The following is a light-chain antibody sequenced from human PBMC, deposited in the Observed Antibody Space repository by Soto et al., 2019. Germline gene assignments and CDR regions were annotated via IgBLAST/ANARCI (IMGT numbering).Light chain of an antibody. CDR1: QSVGSH. CDR2: DTF. J-gene: IGKJ3*01. CDR3: QQRSTWPPEFT. Sequence: EIVLTQSPATLSLSPGERATLSCRASQSVGSHLTWYQQQPGQPPRLLIYDTFNRATGIPDRFSGRGSGTDFTLTISSLDPEDFAVYYCQQRSTWPPEFTFGPGTKVDIK. V-gene: IGKV3-11*01.